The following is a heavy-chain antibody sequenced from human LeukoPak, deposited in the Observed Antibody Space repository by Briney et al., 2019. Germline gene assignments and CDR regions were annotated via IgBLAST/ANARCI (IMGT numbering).Heavy chain of an antibody. CDR2: ISPRGETI. CDR3: ARVDGPTVFVYYLDF. Sequence: GGSLRLSCAASGFTFSSYSMNWVRQAPGKGLEWVSYISPRGETIYYADSVKGRFTVSRDNAKSSMFLQMESLRVEDTAKYYCARVDGPTVFVYYLDFWGQGTLATVSS. D-gene: IGHD3-10*02. CDR1: GFTFSSYS. V-gene: IGHV3-48*01. J-gene: IGHJ4*02.